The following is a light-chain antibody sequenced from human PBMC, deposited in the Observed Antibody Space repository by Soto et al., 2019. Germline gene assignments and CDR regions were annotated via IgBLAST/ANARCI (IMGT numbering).Light chain of an antibody. Sequence: QSALTQPASVSGSPGQSITISCTGTSSDVGGYNYVSWYQQHPGKAPKLMIYDVNTRPSGVSNRFSVSKSGNTASLTISGLQAEDEADYYCSSYTSSISFGGGTKLTVL. CDR3: SSYTSSIS. V-gene: IGLV2-14*01. J-gene: IGLJ2*01. CDR2: DVN. CDR1: SSDVGGYNY.